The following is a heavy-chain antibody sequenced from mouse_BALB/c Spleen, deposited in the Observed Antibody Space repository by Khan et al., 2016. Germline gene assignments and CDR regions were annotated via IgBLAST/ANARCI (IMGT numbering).Heavy chain of an antibody. CDR1: GYAFTNYL. J-gene: IGHJ4*01. CDR3: ARYDGNYYAMDY. CDR2: INPGSGGT. D-gene: IGHD2-3*01. Sequence: QVQLQQSGAELVRPGTSVKVSCKASGYAFTNYLIEWVKQRPGQGLEWIGVINPGSGGTNYNEKFKGKATLTADKSSSTADMQLSSLTSEDSAVYFCARYDGNYYAMDYWGQGTSVTVSS. V-gene: IGHV1-54*01.